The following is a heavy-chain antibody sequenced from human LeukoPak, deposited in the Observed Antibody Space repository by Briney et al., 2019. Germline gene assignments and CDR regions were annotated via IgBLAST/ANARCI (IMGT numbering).Heavy chain of an antibody. CDR2: IYYSRST. Sequence: PSETLSLTCTVSGGSISSYYWSWIRQPPGKGLEWIGYIYYSRSTNYNPSLKSRVTISVDTSKNQFSLKLSSVTAADTAVYYCARMMATIESGFFYYYYMDVWGKGTTVTVSS. D-gene: IGHD5-24*01. CDR1: GGSISSYY. V-gene: IGHV4-59*01. CDR3: ARMMATIESGFFYYYYMDV. J-gene: IGHJ6*03.